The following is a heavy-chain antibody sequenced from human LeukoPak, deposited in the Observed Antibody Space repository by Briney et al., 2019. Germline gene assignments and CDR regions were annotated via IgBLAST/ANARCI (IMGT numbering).Heavy chain of an antibody. Sequence: ASVKVSCKASGNTFTSYDINWLRQATGQGLEWMGWMNPNSGSTGYAQKFQGRVTMTRNTSISTAYMELSSLRSEDTAVYYCARDSGIAAAGMVYWGQGTLVTVSS. CDR1: GNTFTSYD. J-gene: IGHJ4*02. CDR2: MNPNSGST. V-gene: IGHV1-8*01. CDR3: ARDSGIAAAGMVY. D-gene: IGHD6-13*01.